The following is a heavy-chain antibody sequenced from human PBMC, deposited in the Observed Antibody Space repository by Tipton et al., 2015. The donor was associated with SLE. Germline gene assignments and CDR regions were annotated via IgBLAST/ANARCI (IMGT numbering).Heavy chain of an antibody. CDR2: IYYVGKT. CDR3: ARTKSMLRGRHYYYYYMDV. V-gene: IGHV4-31*03. J-gene: IGHJ6*03. D-gene: IGHD3-10*01. Sequence: TLSLTCTVSGGSISSGGLFWSWVRQHPGKGLEWIGYIYYVGKTYYTPSLTSRVSMSVDTSENQFSLRLSSVTAADTAVYFCARTKSMLRGRHYYYYYMDVWGKGTTVTVSS. CDR1: GGSISSGGLF.